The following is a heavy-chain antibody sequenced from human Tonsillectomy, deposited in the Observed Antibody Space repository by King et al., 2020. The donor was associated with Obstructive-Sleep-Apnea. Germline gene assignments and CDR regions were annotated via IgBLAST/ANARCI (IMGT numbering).Heavy chain of an antibody. CDR3: AREGTTMIVVDPVYFDY. CDR1: GFTFSSYG. D-gene: IGHD3-22*01. Sequence: VQLVESGGGVVQPGRSLRLSCAASGFTFSSYGMHWVRQAPGKGLEWVAVIWYDGSNKYYADSVKGRFTISRDNSKNTLYLQMNSLRAEDTAVYYCAREGTTMIVVDPVYFDYWGQGTLVTVSS. V-gene: IGHV3-33*01. J-gene: IGHJ4*02. CDR2: IWYDGSNK.